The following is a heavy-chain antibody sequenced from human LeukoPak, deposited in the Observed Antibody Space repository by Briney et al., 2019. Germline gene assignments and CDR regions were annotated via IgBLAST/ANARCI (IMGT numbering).Heavy chain of an antibody. D-gene: IGHD3-10*01. J-gene: IGHJ6*02. Sequence: GGSLRLSCAASGFTFSSYWMSWVRQAPGKGLEWVANIKQDGSEKYYVDSVKGRFTISRDNAKNSLYLQMNSLRAEDTAVYYCAREATYYYGSGSHYYYGMDVWGQGTTVTVSS. CDR1: GFTFSSYW. V-gene: IGHV3-7*01. CDR3: AREATYYYGSGSHYYYGMDV. CDR2: IKQDGSEK.